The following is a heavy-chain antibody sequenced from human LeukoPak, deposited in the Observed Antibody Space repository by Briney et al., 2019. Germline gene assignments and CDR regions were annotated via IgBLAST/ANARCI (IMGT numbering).Heavy chain of an antibody. CDR2: IIPIFGTA. CDR1: GGTFSGYA. J-gene: IGHJ3*02. Sequence: ASVKVSCKASGGTFSGYAISWVRQAPGQGLEWMGGIIPIFGTANYAQKFQGRVTITADESTSTAYMELSSLRSEDTAVYYCATPRTPYDAFDIWGQGTLVTVSS. V-gene: IGHV1-69*13. D-gene: IGHD2-2*01. CDR3: ATPRTPYDAFDI.